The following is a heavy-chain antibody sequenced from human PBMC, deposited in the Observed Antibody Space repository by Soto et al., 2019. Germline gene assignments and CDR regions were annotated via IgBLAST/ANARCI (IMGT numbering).Heavy chain of an antibody. CDR1: GFTFSSYA. V-gene: IGHV3-23*01. J-gene: IGHJ5*02. D-gene: IGHD6-13*01. Sequence: GGSLRLSCAASGFTFSSYAMSWVRQAPGKGLEWVSAISSNGGSTYYADSVKGRFTISRDNSKNTLYLQMNSLRAEDTAVYYCVKDTAAQNNWFDPWGQGTLVTVSS. CDR3: VKDTAAQNNWFDP. CDR2: ISSNGGST.